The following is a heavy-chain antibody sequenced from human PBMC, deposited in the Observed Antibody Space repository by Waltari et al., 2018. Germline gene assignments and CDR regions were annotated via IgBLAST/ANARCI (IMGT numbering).Heavy chain of an antibody. CDR1: GLTFSSYA. V-gene: IGHV3-23*04. D-gene: IGHD2-2*01. CDR3: AKGACSSASCHNWFAP. Sequence: EVKLVESGGGLVHPGGSLRLSCAAAGLTFSSYAMSWVRQAPGKGLEWVSVISGSGITTYYADAVQDRFTISRDNSKNTLYLQMNTLRADDAAVYYCAKGACSSASCHNWFAPWGQGTLVPVSS. CDR2: ISGSGITT. J-gene: IGHJ5*02.